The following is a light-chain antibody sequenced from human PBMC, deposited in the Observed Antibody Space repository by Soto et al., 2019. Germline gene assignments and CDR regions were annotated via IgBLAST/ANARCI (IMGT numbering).Light chain of an antibody. CDR2: AAS. CDR3: QQHYSYPRT. Sequence: IHITHSPSSLSASVEDRVIIRGGARHSISNHLNWYQQKPGKAPKLLIYAASTLQSGVPSRFSGSGSGTDFTLTISGLQSEDFATYYCQQHYSYPRTFGQGTKVDI. CDR1: HSISNH. J-gene: IGKJ1*01. V-gene: IGKV1-39*01.